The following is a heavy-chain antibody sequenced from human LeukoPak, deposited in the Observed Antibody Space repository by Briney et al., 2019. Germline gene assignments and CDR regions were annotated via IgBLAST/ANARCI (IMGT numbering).Heavy chain of an antibody. J-gene: IGHJ1*01. CDR3: ARHGLYDSSDFWTFQH. V-gene: IGHV3-11*06. Sequence: GGSLRPSCAASGFTFSDYYMSWIRQAPGKGLEWVSYISSSSDYKNYADAVHGRFTISRDNAKSSVYLQMNGLSAVDTAVYYCARHGLYDSSDFWTFQHWGQGTLVTVSS. CDR2: ISSSSDYK. D-gene: IGHD3-22*01. CDR1: GFTFSDYY.